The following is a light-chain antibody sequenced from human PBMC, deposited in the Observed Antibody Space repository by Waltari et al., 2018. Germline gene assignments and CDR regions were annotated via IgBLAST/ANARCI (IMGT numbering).Light chain of an antibody. V-gene: IGLV1-51*01. CDR1: NSNIGNKD. Sequence: QSVLTQPPSVSAAPGQKVTISCSGSNSNIGNKDVSWYQHFPGTAPKLLIHDSDKLHSAIPARFTGSKSGTSATLGITGLQTGDEADYYCGTWDSRLSDVVFGGGTKLNVL. J-gene: IGLJ2*01. CDR3: GTWDSRLSDVV. CDR2: DSD.